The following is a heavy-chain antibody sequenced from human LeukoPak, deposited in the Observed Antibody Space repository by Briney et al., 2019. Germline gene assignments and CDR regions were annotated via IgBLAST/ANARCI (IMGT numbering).Heavy chain of an antibody. J-gene: IGHJ4*02. CDR1: GLNFSVYY. V-gene: IGHV3-11*01. Sequence: GGSLRLSCITSGLNFSVYYMTWIRQAPGNGLGAPGNGLEWLSHISKTGTSVYYADFVRGRFTISRDNAKNSLYLHMNNLRAEDTAVYYCVPGVALDYWGQGALVTVSS. CDR2: ISKTGTSV. D-gene: IGHD3-3*01. CDR3: VPGVALDY.